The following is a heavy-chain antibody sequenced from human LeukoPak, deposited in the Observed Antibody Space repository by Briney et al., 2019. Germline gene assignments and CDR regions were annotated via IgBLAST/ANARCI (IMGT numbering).Heavy chain of an antibody. Sequence: SETLSLTCAVYGGSFSGYYWSWIRQPPGKGLEWIGEINHSGSTNYNPSLKSRVTISVDTSKSQFSLKLSSVTAADTAVYYCARGSVTRFDYWGQGTLVTVSS. D-gene: IGHD4-11*01. CDR2: INHSGST. J-gene: IGHJ4*02. CDR3: ARGSVTRFDY. V-gene: IGHV4-34*01. CDR1: GGSFSGYY.